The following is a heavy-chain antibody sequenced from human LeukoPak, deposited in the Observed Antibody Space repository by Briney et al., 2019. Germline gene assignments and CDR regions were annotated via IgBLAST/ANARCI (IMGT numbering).Heavy chain of an antibody. CDR2: INPNSGGT. Sequence: ASVKVSCKASGYTFTGYYMNWVRQAPGQGLEWMGWINPNSGGTNYAQKFQGRVTMTRDTSISTAYMELSRLRSDDTAVYFCARDSSVGATFTTNFDYWGQGTLVTVSS. D-gene: IGHD1-26*01. V-gene: IGHV1-2*02. CDR3: ARDSSVGATFTTNFDY. J-gene: IGHJ4*02. CDR1: GYTFTGYY.